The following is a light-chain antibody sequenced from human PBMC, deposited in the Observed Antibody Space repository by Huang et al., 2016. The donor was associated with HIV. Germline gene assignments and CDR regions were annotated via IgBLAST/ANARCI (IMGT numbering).Light chain of an antibody. CDR2: AAS. CDR3: QQYNNWPRT. V-gene: IGKV3-15*01. J-gene: IGKJ1*01. CDR1: QSVSSN. Sequence: EIVMTQSPATLSVSPGERATFSCRASQSVSSNLAWYQQKPGHAPRLLIYAASTRSTGIPARLSGSGSGTEFTLTISSLQSEDFAVYYCQQYNNWPRTFGQGTKVEIK.